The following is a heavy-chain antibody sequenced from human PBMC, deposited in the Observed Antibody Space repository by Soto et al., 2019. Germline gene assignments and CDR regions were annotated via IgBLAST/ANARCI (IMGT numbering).Heavy chain of an antibody. Sequence: SETLSLTCTVSGGSISSYYWSWIRQPPGKGLEWIGYIYYSGSTNYNPSLKSRVTISVDTSKNQFSLKLSSVTAADTAVYYCATITGYSSGWYGREAFDIWGQGTMVTVSS. CDR2: IYYSGST. J-gene: IGHJ3*02. CDR1: GGSISSYY. D-gene: IGHD6-19*01. CDR3: ATITGYSSGWYGREAFDI. V-gene: IGHV4-59*08.